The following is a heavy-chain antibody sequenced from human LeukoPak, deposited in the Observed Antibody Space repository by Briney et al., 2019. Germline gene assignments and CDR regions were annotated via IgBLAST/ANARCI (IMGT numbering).Heavy chain of an antibody. CDR2: VYYSGNT. CDR1: GGSISSTSGY. D-gene: IGHD3-16*01. Sequence: PSETLSLTCTVSGGSISSTSGYWGWIRQPPGKGLEWIGSVYYSGNTYYNPALKSRITMSVDTSRNQFSLKLNSVTAADTAVYYCARYVLRWGQGTLVTVSS. CDR3: ARYVLR. J-gene: IGHJ1*01. V-gene: IGHV4-39*07.